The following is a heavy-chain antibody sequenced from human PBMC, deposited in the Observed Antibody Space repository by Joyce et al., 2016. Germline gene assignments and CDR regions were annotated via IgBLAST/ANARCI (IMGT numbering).Heavy chain of an antibody. V-gene: IGHV3-13*05. Sequence: EVQLVEAGGALVQPGGSLRLSCAASGSTFSAYEIHWVRQTTGKGLEWVSAIGTAGDPYYAGSVKGRFTISRENAKSSLFLQMNSLRAEDTAVYYCARERGGGMSAFDIWGQGTMVTVSS. CDR1: GSTFSAYE. D-gene: IGHD3-16*01. CDR3: ARERGGGMSAFDI. J-gene: IGHJ3*02. CDR2: IGTAGDP.